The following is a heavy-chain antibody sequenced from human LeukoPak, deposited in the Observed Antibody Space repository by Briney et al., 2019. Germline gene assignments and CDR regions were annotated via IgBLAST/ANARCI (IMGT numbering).Heavy chain of an antibody. D-gene: IGHD3-3*01. CDR3: ARVRDFWSGHYNWFDP. J-gene: IGHJ5*02. Sequence: ASVKVSCKASGYTFTTYAISWVRQAPGQGLEWMGWIGAYDGKTNYAQEFQGRVTVTTDTSTSTAYMELRSLTSDDTAVYYCARVRDFWSGHYNWFDPWGQGTLVTVSS. CDR1: GYTFTTYA. CDR2: IGAYDGKT. V-gene: IGHV1-18*01.